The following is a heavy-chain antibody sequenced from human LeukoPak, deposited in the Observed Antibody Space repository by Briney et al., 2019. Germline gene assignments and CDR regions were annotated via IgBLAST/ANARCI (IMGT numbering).Heavy chain of an antibody. D-gene: IGHD6-6*01. V-gene: IGHV1-18*01. CDR3: ARATRAPLYSSSSLIDY. Sequence: ASVKVSCKASGYTFTSYGISWVRQAPGQGLEWMGWISAYNGNTNYAQKLQGRVTMTTDTSTSTAYMELRSLRSDDTAVYYCARATRAPLYSSSSLIDYWGQGTLVTVSS. CDR1: GYTFTSYG. CDR2: ISAYNGNT. J-gene: IGHJ4*02.